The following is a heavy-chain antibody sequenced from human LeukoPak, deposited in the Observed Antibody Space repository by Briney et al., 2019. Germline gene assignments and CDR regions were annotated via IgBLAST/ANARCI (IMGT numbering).Heavy chain of an antibody. CDR2: IHNDGSNDGSST. CDR1: GFIFSSYW. Sequence: PGGSLRLSCAASGFIFSSYWMHWVRQAPGKGLVWVSRIHNDGSNDGSSTNYADSVKGRFTISRDNAKNTLYLLMNSLRAEDTAIYYCAKSRGYGFSMDYWGQGTLVTVSS. V-gene: IGHV3-74*01. D-gene: IGHD5-18*01. J-gene: IGHJ4*02. CDR3: AKSRGYGFSMDY.